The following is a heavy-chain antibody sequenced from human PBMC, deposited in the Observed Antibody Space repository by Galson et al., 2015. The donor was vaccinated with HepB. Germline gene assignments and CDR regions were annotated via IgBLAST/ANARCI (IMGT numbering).Heavy chain of an antibody. CDR2: ISSGGDTI. Sequence: SLRLSCAASGFTFSNYEMNWVRQAPGKGLEWVSYISSGGDTIYYADSVKGRFTISRDNAKNSLYLQMNSLRAEDTAVYYCARVFYSNTWYFDYWGQGTLVTVSS. J-gene: IGHJ4*02. V-gene: IGHV3-48*03. D-gene: IGHD6-13*01. CDR3: ARVFYSNTWYFDY. CDR1: GFTFSNYE.